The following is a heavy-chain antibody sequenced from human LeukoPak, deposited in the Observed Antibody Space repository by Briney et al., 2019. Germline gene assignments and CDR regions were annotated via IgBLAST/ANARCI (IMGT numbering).Heavy chain of an antibody. V-gene: IGHV4-34*01. J-gene: IGHJ4*02. D-gene: IGHD5-18*01. CDR2: INHSGST. Sequence: SETLTLTCAVYGGSFSGYYWNWIRQPPGKGLEWIGEINHSGSTNYNPSVKSRITISVDTSKNQFSLKLSSVTAADTAVYYCARGLRYSFGHHANDYWGQGTLVTVSS. CDR1: GGSFSGYY. CDR3: ARGLRYSFGHHANDY.